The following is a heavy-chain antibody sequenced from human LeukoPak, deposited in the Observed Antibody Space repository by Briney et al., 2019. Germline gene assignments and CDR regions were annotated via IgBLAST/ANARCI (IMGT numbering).Heavy chain of an antibody. V-gene: IGHV4-39*07. Sequence: PSETLSLTCTVSGGSISSSSYYWGWIRQPPGKGLEWIGSIYYSGSTYYNPSLKSRVTISVDTSKNQFSLKLSSVTAADTAVYYCARVGGTAIHFALRYWGQGTLVTVSS. CDR1: GGSISSSSYY. J-gene: IGHJ4*02. D-gene: IGHD2-21*02. CDR3: ARVGGTAIHFALRY. CDR2: IYYSGST.